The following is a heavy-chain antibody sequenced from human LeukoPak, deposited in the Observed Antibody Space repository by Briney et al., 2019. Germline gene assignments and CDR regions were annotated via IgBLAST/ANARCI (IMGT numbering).Heavy chain of an antibody. V-gene: IGHV4-34*01. CDR3: TRMTTGHDY. J-gene: IGHJ4*02. CDR1: GVSFDDYY. D-gene: IGHD4-17*01. Sequence: PSETLSLTCAASGVSFDDYYWAWVRQTPGKGLEWIGEINHSGYTNDNPSLKSRVTLSIDTSRKQFSLNMRSVTVADAGIYFCTRMTTGHDYGGQGTLVTVS. CDR2: INHSGYT.